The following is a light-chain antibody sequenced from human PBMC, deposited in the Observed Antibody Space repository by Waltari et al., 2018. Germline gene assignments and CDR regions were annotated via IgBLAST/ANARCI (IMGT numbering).Light chain of an antibody. CDR3: SSYTSSSTAV. CDR1: SSDVGGSNY. CDR2: DVS. J-gene: IGLJ7*01. Sequence: QSALTQPASVSGSPGQSVTLSCTGTSSDVGGSNYCFRYQQNPGKAPKLMIYDVSNRHSGVSNRFSGSKSGNTASLTISGLQAEDEADYYCSSYTSSSTAVFGGGTQLTVL. V-gene: IGLV2-14*03.